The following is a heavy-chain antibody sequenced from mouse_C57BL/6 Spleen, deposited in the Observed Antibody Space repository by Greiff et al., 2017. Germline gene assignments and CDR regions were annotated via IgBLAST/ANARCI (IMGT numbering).Heavy chain of an antibody. J-gene: IGHJ2*01. CDR3: ARSEYYGSRRDFDY. CDR2: IHPNSGST. D-gene: IGHD1-1*01. V-gene: IGHV1-64*01. CDR1: GYTFTSYW. Sequence: VQLQQPGAELVKPGASVKLSCKASGYTFTSYWMHWVKQRPGQGLEWIGMIHPNSGSTNYNEKFKSKATLTVDKSSSTAYMQLSSLTSEDSAVYYCARSEYYGSRRDFDYWGQGTTLTVSS.